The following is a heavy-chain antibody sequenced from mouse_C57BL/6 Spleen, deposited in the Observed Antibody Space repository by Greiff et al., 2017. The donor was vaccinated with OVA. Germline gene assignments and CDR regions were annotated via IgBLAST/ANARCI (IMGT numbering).Heavy chain of an antibody. Sequence: VQLQQSGAELVRPGTSVKVSCKASGYSFTNYLIEWVKQRPGQGLEWIGVINPGSGGTNYNEKFKGKATLTADKSSSTAYMLLSSLTSEDSAVYFCARYDRDYYAMDYWGQGTSVTVSS. D-gene: IGHD2-14*01. CDR3: ARYDRDYYAMDY. CDR2: INPGSGGT. V-gene: IGHV1-54*01. CDR1: GYSFTNYL. J-gene: IGHJ4*01.